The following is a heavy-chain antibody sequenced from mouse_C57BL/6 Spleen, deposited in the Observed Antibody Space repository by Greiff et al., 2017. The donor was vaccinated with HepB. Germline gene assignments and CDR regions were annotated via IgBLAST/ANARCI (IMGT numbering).Heavy chain of an antibody. CDR1: GFTFSSYA. J-gene: IGHJ3*01. CDR3: TREENGFAY. Sequence: VVESGEGLVKPGGSLKLSCAASGFTFSSYAMSWVRQTPEKRLEWVAYISSGGDYIYYADTVKGRFTISRDNARNTLYLQMSSLKSEDTAMYYCTREENGFAYWGQGTLVTVSA. V-gene: IGHV5-9-1*02. CDR2: ISSGGDYI.